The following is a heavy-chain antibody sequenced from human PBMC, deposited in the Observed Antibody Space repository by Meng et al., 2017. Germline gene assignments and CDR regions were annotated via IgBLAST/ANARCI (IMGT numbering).Heavy chain of an antibody. CDR3: VRQGGIAAAGTIWFDP. J-gene: IGHJ5*02. CDR2: IYYSGST. CDR1: GGSISSYY. Sequence: SETLSLTCTVSGGSISSYYWSWIRQPPGKGLEWIGYIYYSGSTNYNPSLKSRVTISVDTSKNQFSLKLSSVTAADTAVYYCVRQGGIAAAGTIWFDPWGQGTLVTVSS. V-gene: IGHV4-59*01. D-gene: IGHD6-13*01.